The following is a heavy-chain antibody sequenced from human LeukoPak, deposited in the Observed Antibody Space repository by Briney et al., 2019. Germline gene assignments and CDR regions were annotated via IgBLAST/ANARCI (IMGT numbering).Heavy chain of an antibody. Sequence: SETLSLTCTVSGGSISSSSYYWGWIRQPPGKGLEWIGSIYYSGSTYYNPSLKSRVTISVDTSKNQFSLKLSSVTAADTAVYYCARLPMVRGVITDYYYGMDVWGQGTTVTVSS. CDR1: GGSISSSSYY. CDR3: ARLPMVRGVITDYYYGMDV. J-gene: IGHJ6*02. CDR2: IYYSGST. V-gene: IGHV4-39*01. D-gene: IGHD3-10*01.